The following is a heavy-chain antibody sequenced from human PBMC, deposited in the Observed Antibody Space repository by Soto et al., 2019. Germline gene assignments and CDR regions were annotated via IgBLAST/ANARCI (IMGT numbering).Heavy chain of an antibody. Sequence: SETLSLTCAVSGGSIGSGGYSWSWIRQPPGKGLEWIGYIYHSGSTYYNPSLKSRVTISVDRSKNQFSLKLSSVTAADTAVYYCARAGGEGFDWLLFDYWGQGTLVTVSS. V-gene: IGHV4-30-2*01. J-gene: IGHJ4*02. CDR3: ARAGGEGFDWLLFDY. CDR2: IYHSGST. CDR1: GGSIGSGGYS. D-gene: IGHD3-9*01.